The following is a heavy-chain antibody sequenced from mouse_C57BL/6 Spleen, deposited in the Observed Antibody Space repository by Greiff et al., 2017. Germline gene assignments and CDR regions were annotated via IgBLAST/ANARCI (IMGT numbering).Heavy chain of an antibody. Sequence: QVQLQQPGAELVKPGASVKMSCKASGYTFTSYWITWVKQRPGQGLVWIGDIYPGSGSTNYNEKFKSKATLTVDTSSSTAYMQLSSLTSEDSAVYYCARSGGSRGMDYWGQGTSVTVSS. V-gene: IGHV1-55*01. D-gene: IGHD4-1*01. CDR3: ARSGGSRGMDY. CDR1: GYTFTSYW. CDR2: IYPGSGST. J-gene: IGHJ4*01.